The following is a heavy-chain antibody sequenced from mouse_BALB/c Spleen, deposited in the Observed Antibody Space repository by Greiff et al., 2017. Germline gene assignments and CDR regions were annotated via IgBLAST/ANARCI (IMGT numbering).Heavy chain of an antibody. CDR3: ARPRSTMITTGCAY. V-gene: IGHV2-9*02. CDR1: GFSLTSYG. CDR2: IWAGGST. Sequence: QVQLKESGPGLVAPSQSLSITCTVSGFSLTSYGVHWVRQPPGKGLEWLGVIWAGGSTNYNSALMSRLSISKDNSKSQVFLKMNSLQTDDTAMYYCARPRSTMITTGCAYWGQGTLVTVSA. J-gene: IGHJ3*01. D-gene: IGHD2-4*01.